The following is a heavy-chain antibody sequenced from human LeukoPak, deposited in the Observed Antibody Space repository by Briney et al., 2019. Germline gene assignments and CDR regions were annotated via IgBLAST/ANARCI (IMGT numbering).Heavy chain of an antibody. CDR2: INPNSGGT. V-gene: IGHV1-2*02. J-gene: IGHJ6*03. CDR3: ARALRPIAAGAQPTNHMDV. CDR1: GYTFTGYY. Sequence: ASVKVSCKASGYTFTGYYMHWVRQAPGQGLEWMGWINPNSGGTNYAQKFQGRVTTTRDTSISTAYMELSRLRSDDTAVYYCARALRPIAAGAQPTNHMDVWGKGTTVTVSS. D-gene: IGHD6-13*01.